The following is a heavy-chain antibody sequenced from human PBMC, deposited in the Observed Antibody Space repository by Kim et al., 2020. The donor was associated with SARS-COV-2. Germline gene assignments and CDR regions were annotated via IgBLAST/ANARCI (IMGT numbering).Heavy chain of an antibody. Sequence: YYADSVTGRFTISRDNSKNTLYLQMNSLRAEDTAMYYFARERAVAGHIDYCGQGTLVTVST. V-gene: IGHV3-53*01. CDR3: ARERAVAGHIDY. J-gene: IGHJ4*02. D-gene: IGHD6-19*01.